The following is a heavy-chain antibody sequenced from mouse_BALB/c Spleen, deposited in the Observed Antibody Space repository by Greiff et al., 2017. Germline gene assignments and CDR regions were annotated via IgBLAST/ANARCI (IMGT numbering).Heavy chain of an antibody. CDR2: ISDGGSYT. V-gene: IGHV5-4*02. Sequence: EVQLMESGGGLVKPGGSLKLSCAASGFTFSDYYMYWVRQTPAKRLEWVATISDGGSYTYYPDSVKGRFTISRDNAKNNLYLQMSSLKSEDTAMYYCAREGTDSVAMDYWGQGTSVTVSS. CDR1: GFTFSDYY. J-gene: IGHJ4*01. CDR3: AREGTDSVAMDY. D-gene: IGHD2-4*01.